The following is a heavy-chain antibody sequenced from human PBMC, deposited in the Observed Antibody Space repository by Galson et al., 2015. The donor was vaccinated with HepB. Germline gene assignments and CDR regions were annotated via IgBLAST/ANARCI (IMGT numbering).Heavy chain of an antibody. CDR3: AKDQGGDIVVVVAATPPDAFDI. J-gene: IGHJ3*02. V-gene: IGHV3-23*01. Sequence: SLRLSCAASGFTFSSYAMSWVRQAPGKGLEWVSAISGSGGSTYYADSVKGRFTISRDNSKNTLYLQMNSLRAEDTAVYYCAKDQGGDIVVVVAATPPDAFDIWGQGTMVTVSS. D-gene: IGHD2-15*01. CDR1: GFTFSSYA. CDR2: ISGSGGST.